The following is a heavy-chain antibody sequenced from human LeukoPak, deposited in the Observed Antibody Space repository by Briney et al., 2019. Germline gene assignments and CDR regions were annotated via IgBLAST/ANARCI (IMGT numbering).Heavy chain of an antibody. CDR2: VVHSGST. J-gene: IGHJ4*02. Sequence: SGTLSLTCAVSGGSISSNKWWSWLRQAPGKGLEWLGEVVHSGSTNYNPSLKSRVTISVDKSKNQFSLRLNSVTAADTAVYYCARRDYYDNSDDNYHSFEYWGQGTLVTVSS. CDR1: GGSISSNKW. CDR3: ARRDYYDNSDDNYHSFEY. V-gene: IGHV4-4*02. D-gene: IGHD3-22*01.